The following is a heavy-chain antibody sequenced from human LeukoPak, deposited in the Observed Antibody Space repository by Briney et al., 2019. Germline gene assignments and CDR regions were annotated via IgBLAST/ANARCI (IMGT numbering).Heavy chain of an antibody. CDR2: ISYDGSNK. J-gene: IGHJ6*03. D-gene: IGHD4/OR15-4a*01. V-gene: IGHV3-30*04. Sequence: GRSLRLSCAASGFTFSSYAMHWVRQAPGKGLEWVAVISYDGSNKYYADSVKGRFTISRDNSKNTLYLQMNSLRAEETAVYYCAREDDYNMDVWGKGTTVTVSS. CDR3: AREDDYNMDV. CDR1: GFTFSSYA.